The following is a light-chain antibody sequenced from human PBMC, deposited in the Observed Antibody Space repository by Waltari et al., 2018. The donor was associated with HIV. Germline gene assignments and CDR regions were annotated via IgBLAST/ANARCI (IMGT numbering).Light chain of an antibody. CDR2: DVS. V-gene: IGLV2-11*01. Sequence: QSALTQPRSVSGSPGQSVTISCTVTSSAVGGYNYVSWYQQHPGKAPKLMIYDVSKRPSGVPDRFSGSKSGNTASLTISGLQAEDEADYYCCSYAGSYTFVFGGGTKLTVL. CDR1: SSAVGGYNY. J-gene: IGLJ2*01. CDR3: CSYAGSYTFV.